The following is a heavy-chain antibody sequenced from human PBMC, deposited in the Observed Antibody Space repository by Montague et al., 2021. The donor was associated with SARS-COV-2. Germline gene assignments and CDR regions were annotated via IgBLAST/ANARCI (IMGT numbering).Heavy chain of an antibody. Sequence: SETLSLTCSVSGRSISDYYWNWIRQPPGKGLEWIGYIYYNTGHTNYNPSLQSRVTISLDTSKNQFSLNLRSVTAADTALYFCARGTGYDYYFDCWGLGTLVTVSS. D-gene: IGHD5-12*01. J-gene: IGHJ4*02. CDR1: GRSISDYY. CDR2: IYYNTGHT. CDR3: ARGTGYDYYFDC. V-gene: IGHV4-59*01.